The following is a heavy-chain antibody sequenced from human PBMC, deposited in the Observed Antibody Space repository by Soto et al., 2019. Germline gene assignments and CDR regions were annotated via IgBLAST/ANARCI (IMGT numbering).Heavy chain of an antibody. Sequence: QLQLQESGPGLVKPSETLSLTCTVSGDSISSSFYYWGWVRQPPGKGLEWIGSIYYTGSTFYNPSLRSRLTLSVDTSKNQFSLMLTSVTAADTAVYYCTGEQFASVWPWGQGTLVTVSS. V-gene: IGHV4-39*02. CDR3: TGEQFASVWP. CDR1: GDSISSSFYY. D-gene: IGHD3-16*01. J-gene: IGHJ5*02. CDR2: IYYTGST.